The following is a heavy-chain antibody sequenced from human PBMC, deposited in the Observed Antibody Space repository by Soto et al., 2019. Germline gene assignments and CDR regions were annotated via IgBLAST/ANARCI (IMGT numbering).Heavy chain of an antibody. CDR1: GFTFSSYS. Sequence: EVQLVESGGGLAKPGGSLRLSCAASGFTFSSYSMNWVRQAPGKGLEWVSSISSSSSYIYYADSVKGRFTISRDNAKNSLYLQMNSLRAEDTAVYYCARAKYYYDSHTGGWFDPWGQGTLVTVSS. CDR3: ARAKYYYDSHTGGWFDP. V-gene: IGHV3-21*01. J-gene: IGHJ5*02. D-gene: IGHD3-22*01. CDR2: ISSSSSYI.